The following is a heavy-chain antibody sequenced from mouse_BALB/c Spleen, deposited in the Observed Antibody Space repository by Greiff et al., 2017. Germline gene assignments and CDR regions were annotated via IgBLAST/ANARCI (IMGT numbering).Heavy chain of an antibody. Sequence: EVHLVESGGGLVQPGGSLRLSCATSGFTFTDYYMSWVRQPPGKALEWLGFIRNKANGYTTEYSASVKGRFTISRDNSQSILYLQMNTLRAEDSATYYCARDDYYFDYWGQGTTLTVSS. CDR2: IRNKANGYTT. CDR3: ARDDYYFDY. J-gene: IGHJ2*01. V-gene: IGHV7-3*02. CDR1: GFTFTDYY.